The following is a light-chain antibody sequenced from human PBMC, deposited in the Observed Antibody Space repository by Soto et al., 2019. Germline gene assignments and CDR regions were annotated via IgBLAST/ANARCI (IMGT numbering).Light chain of an antibody. Sequence: DIQMTQSPSTLSASVGDRVTITCRASQSINNWLAWYQQKPGKAPKLLIYKASNLDIGVPSRFSGSGSGTAFTLTISSLQPDDFASYYCQQYDTYWTCGQGTKLEIK. V-gene: IGKV1-5*03. J-gene: IGKJ1*01. CDR3: QQYDTYWT. CDR2: KAS. CDR1: QSINNW.